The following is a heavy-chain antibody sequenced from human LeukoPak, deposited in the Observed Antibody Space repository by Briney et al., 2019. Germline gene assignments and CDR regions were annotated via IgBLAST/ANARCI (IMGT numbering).Heavy chain of an antibody. V-gene: IGHV4-39*01. CDR3: ASLRERSYYARGFDY. Sequence: SETLSLTCTVSGGSISSSSYYWGWIRQAPGKGLEWIGSIYYSGSTFYSPSLKSRVTISVDTSKNQFSLKLSSVTAADTAVYYCASLRERSYYARGFDYWGQGTLVTVSS. J-gene: IGHJ4*02. D-gene: IGHD1-26*01. CDR2: IYYSGST. CDR1: GGSISSSSYY.